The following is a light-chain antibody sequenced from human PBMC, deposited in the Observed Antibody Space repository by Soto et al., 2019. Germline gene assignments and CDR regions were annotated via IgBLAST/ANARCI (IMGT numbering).Light chain of an antibody. CDR2: QTS. V-gene: IGKV3-11*01. Sequence: EIVLTQSPSTLSSFPCDRVTLSCMASQYINTRLAWYQHRPGQAPRLLIYQTSIRAAGIPARFSASGSGTDFTLTISDVQPEDFALYYCHKRQSWPRKFGQGNKVDI. J-gene: IGKJ1*01. CDR1: QYINTR. CDR3: HKRQSWPRK.